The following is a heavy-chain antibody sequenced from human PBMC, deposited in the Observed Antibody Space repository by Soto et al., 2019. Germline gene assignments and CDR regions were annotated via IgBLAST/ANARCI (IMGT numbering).Heavy chain of an antibody. J-gene: IGHJ5*02. CDR1: GFSFSNYA. D-gene: IGHD7-27*01. CDR3: ARITGGNWFDP. CDR2: ISGGGGGT. V-gene: IGHV3-23*01. Sequence: PGGSLRLSCAASGFSFSNYAMNWVRQAPGKGLEWVSGISGGGGGTYYADSVKGRFTISKDNSKNTLYLQMNSLRVEDTAVYYCARITGGNWFDPWGQGTLVTVSS.